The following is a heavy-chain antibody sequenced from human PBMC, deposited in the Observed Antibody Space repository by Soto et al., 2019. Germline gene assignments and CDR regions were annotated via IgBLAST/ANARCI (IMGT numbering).Heavy chain of an antibody. CDR3: ATKLGFTWLTCFDL. J-gene: IGHJ2*01. D-gene: IGHD3-22*01. CDR2: IAPNNGNT. Sequence: QVQLVQSGAEVRKPGASVKVSCQTSGYKFTDHRIHWVRQAPGQGLEWMGWIAPNNGNTHYVPKFKGRVTMTSDTSTSTAHMELAQLTSDDTAVYYCATKLGFTWLTCFDLWGRGTLVTVSS. V-gene: IGHV1-2*02. CDR1: GYKFTDHR.